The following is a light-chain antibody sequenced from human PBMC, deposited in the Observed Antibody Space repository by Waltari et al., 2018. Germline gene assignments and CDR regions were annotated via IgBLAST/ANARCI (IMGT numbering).Light chain of an antibody. J-gene: IGLJ3*02. CDR3: VPWDDRFTGQV. V-gene: IGLV1-47*01. CDR1: SSNIENNY. CDR2: THN. Sequence: QSVLTQPPSTSGTPGQRVTISCSGSSSNIENNYLDSKPLIYTHNQRPSGVPARFSGSKSGTSASLAISGLRSEDEADYSCVPWDDRFTGQVFGGGAKLTVL.